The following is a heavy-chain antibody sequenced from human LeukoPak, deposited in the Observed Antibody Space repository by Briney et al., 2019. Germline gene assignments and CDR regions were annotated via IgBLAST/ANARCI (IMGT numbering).Heavy chain of an antibody. CDR2: ISSSGSTI. CDR1: GFTFSDYY. Sequence: GGSLRLSCAASGFTFSDYYMSWIRQAPGKGLEWVSYISSSGSTIYYADSVKGRFTISRDNAKNSLYLQMNSLRAEDTAVYYCARVNQDIVVVPAAMCWFDPWGRGTLVTVSS. D-gene: IGHD2-2*01. V-gene: IGHV3-11*01. CDR3: ARVNQDIVVVPAAMCWFDP. J-gene: IGHJ5*02.